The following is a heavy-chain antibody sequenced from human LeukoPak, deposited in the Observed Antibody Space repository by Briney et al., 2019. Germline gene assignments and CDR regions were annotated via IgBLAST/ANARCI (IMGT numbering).Heavy chain of an antibody. Sequence: GGSLRLSCSASGFTFRGYAMHWVRQAPGKGLQYVSAISSDGGGTYYADSVKGRFTISRDNSKNTLSLEMTSLRVEDTAVYYCVKGFTYSRDVFEYWGQGTLVTVSS. V-gene: IGHV3-64D*06. J-gene: IGHJ4*02. CDR3: VKGFTYSRDVFEY. CDR1: GFTFRGYA. CDR2: ISSDGGGT. D-gene: IGHD5-18*01.